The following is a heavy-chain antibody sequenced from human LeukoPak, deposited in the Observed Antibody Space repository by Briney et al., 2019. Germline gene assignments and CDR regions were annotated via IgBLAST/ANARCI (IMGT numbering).Heavy chain of an antibody. Sequence: PGGSLRLSCAASGFTFSSYEMNWVRQAPGKGLEWVSYISSSGSTIYYADSVKGRFTISRDNAKNSLYLQMNSLRAEDTAVYYCARDFGPETDSSGWSYFDYWGQGTLVTVSP. D-gene: IGHD6-19*01. V-gene: IGHV3-48*03. CDR1: GFTFSSYE. CDR2: ISSSGSTI. CDR3: ARDFGPETDSSGWSYFDY. J-gene: IGHJ4*02.